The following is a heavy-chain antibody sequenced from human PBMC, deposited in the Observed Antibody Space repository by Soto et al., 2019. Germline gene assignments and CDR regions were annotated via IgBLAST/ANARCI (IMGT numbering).Heavy chain of an antibody. J-gene: IGHJ4*02. CDR3: AKSGQVWSRSPDD. CDR1: GFTFGDFG. CDR2: LSYDESNT. V-gene: IGHV3-30*18. Sequence: VQLVESGGGVVQPGRSLRLSCLASGFTFGDFGMHWVRQAPGKGLEWVAALSYDESNTYYADSVKGRFTISRDISKNTLYLQINSLRPEDTAVYFCAKSGQVWSRSPDDWGQGTLVTVSS. D-gene: IGHD2-21*01.